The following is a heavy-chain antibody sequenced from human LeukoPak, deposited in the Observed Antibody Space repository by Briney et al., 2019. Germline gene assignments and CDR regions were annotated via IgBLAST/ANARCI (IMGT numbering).Heavy chain of an antibody. CDR1: GGSISSYY. D-gene: IGHD4-17*01. V-gene: IGHV4-59*01. CDR3: ARGADDYGDYDGLYYYYHMDV. J-gene: IGHJ6*03. CDR2: IYYSGST. Sequence: SETLSLTCTVSGGSISSYYWSWIRQPPGKGLEWIGYIYYSGSTNYNPSLKSRVTISVDTSKNQFSLKLSSVTAADTAVYYCARGADDYGDYDGLYYYYHMDVWGKGTTVTISS.